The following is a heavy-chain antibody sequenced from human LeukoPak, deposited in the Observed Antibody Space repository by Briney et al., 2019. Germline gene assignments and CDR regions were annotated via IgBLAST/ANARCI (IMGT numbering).Heavy chain of an antibody. V-gene: IGHV3-74*01. CDR1: GFTFSSYW. CDR2: INNDGSST. D-gene: IGHD1-26*01. Sequence: PGGSLRLSCAASGFTFSSYWMHWVRQVPGKGLVWVSRINNDGSSTTYADSVKGRFTISRDNAKNTLYLQMNSLRAEDTAVYYCARDSMSRYSGSVEAFDIWGQGTMVTVSS. CDR3: ARDSMSRYSGSVEAFDI. J-gene: IGHJ3*02.